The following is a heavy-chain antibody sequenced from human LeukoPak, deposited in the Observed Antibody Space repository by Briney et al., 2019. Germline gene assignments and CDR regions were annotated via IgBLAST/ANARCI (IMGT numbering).Heavy chain of an antibody. V-gene: IGHV4-4*02. CDR3: ARVGDSSGYYPLDY. J-gene: IGHJ4*02. Sequence: SETLSLTCAVSGGSISSSNWWSWVRQPPGKGLEWIGEIYHSGSTNYNPSLKSRVTISVDKSKNQFSLKLSSVTAADTAVYYCARVGDSSGYYPLDYWGQGTPVTVSS. CDR2: IYHSGST. D-gene: IGHD3-22*01. CDR1: GGSISSSNW.